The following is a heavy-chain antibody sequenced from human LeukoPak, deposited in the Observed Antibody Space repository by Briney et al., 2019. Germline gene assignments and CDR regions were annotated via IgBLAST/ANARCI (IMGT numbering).Heavy chain of an antibody. Sequence: GGSLRLSCAASGFTFSSYAMSWVRQAPGKGLEWVSAISGSGGSTYYADSVKGRFTISRDNSKNTLYLQMNSLRAEDTAVYYCAKDSQITTYYYDSSGYPDAFDIWGQGTMVTVSS. V-gene: IGHV3-23*01. D-gene: IGHD3-22*01. CDR2: ISGSGGST. CDR3: AKDSQITTYYYDSSGYPDAFDI. J-gene: IGHJ3*02. CDR1: GFTFSSYA.